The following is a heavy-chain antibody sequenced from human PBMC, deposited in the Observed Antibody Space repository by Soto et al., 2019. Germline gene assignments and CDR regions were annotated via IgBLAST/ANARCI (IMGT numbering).Heavy chain of an antibody. CDR2: IKQDGSEK. CDR3: ASLYYDFWRGYYIFGTFYYMDV. J-gene: IGHJ6*03. Sequence: GGSLRLSCAASGFTFSSYWMSWVRQAPGKGLEWVANIKQDGSEKYYVDSVKGRFTISKDNAKNSLYLQMNSVRAEDTAGYYCASLYYDFWRGYYIFGTFYYMDVWGKGTTVTVSS. CDR1: GFTFSSYW. V-gene: IGHV3-7*01. D-gene: IGHD3-3*01.